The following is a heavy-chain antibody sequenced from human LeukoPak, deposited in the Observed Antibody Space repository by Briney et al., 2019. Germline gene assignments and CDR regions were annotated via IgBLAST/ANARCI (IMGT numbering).Heavy chain of an antibody. CDR1: GYTFTGYF. Sequence: VASAKVSCKASGYTFTGYFMHWVRQAPGQGLEWMGWINPNSGNTKYAQNFQGRVTMTRDKSISTAYMELTRLRSDDTAVYYCVTLLSNAAFDYWGQGTLVAVSS. CDR2: INPNSGNT. J-gene: IGHJ4*02. D-gene: IGHD6-25*01. V-gene: IGHV1-2*02. CDR3: VTLLSNAAFDY.